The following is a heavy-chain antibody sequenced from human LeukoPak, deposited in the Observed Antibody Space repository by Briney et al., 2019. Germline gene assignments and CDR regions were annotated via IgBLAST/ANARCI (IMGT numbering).Heavy chain of an antibody. CDR1: GYTFTGYY. V-gene: IGHV1-18*04. J-gene: IGHJ4*02. CDR3: ARVTQTDYDFDY. Sequence: ASVKVSCKASGYTFTGYYMHWVRQAPGQGLEWMGWISAYNGNTDYAQKLQGRVTMTTDTSTSTAYMELRSLRSDDAAVYYCARVTQTDYDFDYWGQGTLVTVSS. D-gene: IGHD4-17*01. CDR2: ISAYNGNT.